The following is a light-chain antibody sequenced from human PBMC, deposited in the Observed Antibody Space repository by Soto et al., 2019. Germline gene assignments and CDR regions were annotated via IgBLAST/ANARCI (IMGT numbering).Light chain of an antibody. V-gene: IGLV2-23*02. J-gene: IGLJ3*02. Sequence: QSALTQPASVSGSPGQSITISCSGTSSDVGSYNLVSWYQQHPGKAPKLMIYEVSKRPSGVSNRFSGSKSGNTASLTISRLQAEDEADYYCSSYAGSSTWVFGGGTKLTVL. CDR3: SSYAGSSTWV. CDR1: SSDVGSYNL. CDR2: EVS.